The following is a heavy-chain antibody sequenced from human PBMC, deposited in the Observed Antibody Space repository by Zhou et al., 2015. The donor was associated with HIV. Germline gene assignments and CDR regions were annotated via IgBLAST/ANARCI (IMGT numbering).Heavy chain of an antibody. V-gene: IGHV1-69*06. CDR1: GGTFSNYA. CDR3: ARDRGGATRPDWRYFDL. D-gene: IGHD6-6*01. CDR2: IIPIFGTI. Sequence: QVLLVQSGAEVKKPGSSVKVSCEASGGTFSNYAVSWVRQAPGQGLEWMGAIIPIFGTIKYAQKFQGRVTLTADRSTSTVYMELRSLTSEDTAIYYCARDRGGATRPDWRYFDLWGRGTLVTVSS. J-gene: IGHJ2*01.